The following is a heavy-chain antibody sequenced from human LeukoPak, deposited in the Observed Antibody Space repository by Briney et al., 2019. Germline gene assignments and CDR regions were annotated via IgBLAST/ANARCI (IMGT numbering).Heavy chain of an antibody. CDR1: GYTLTELS. Sequence: ASVKVSCKVSGYTLTELSMHWVRQAPGKGLEWMGGFDPEDGETIYAQKFQGRVTMTEDTSTDTAYMELSSLRSEDTAVYYCARASQQQLVRHYYYYGMDVWGQGTTVTVSS. D-gene: IGHD6-13*01. CDR3: ARASQQQLVRHYYYYGMDV. CDR2: FDPEDGET. J-gene: IGHJ6*02. V-gene: IGHV1-24*01.